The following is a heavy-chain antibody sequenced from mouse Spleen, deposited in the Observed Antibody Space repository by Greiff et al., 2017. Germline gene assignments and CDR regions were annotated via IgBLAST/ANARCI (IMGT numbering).Heavy chain of an antibody. CDR2: IDPSDSYT. CDR3: ASHYGSSYNYAMDY. V-gene: IGHV1-69*01. CDR1: GYTFTSYW. J-gene: IGHJ4*01. D-gene: IGHD1-1*01. Sequence: VQLQQSGAELVMPGASVKLSCKASGYTFTSYWMHWVKQRPGQGLEWIGEIDPSDSYTNYNQKFKGKATLTVDKSSSTAYMQLSSLTSEDSAVYYCASHYGSSYNYAMDYWGQGTSVTVSS.